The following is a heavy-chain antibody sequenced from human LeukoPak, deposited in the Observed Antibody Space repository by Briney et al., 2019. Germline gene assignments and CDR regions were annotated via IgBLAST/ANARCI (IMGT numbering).Heavy chain of an antibody. J-gene: IGHJ4*02. Sequence: GGSLRLSCAASGFTFSNYDMSWVRQAPGKGLEWVSSIDISGGSTYYADSVKGRFTISRDNSKNTLYLQMNSLRAEDTAIYYCAKDPTIPYYFVYWGQGTLVTVSP. CDR2: IDISGGST. D-gene: IGHD1-26*01. CDR3: AKDPTIPYYFVY. V-gene: IGHV3-23*01. CDR1: GFTFSNYD.